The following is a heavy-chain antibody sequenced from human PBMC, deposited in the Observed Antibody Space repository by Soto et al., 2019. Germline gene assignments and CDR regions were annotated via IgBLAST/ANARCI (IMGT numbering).Heavy chain of an antibody. Sequence: EVQLVESGGGLVQPGGSLRLSCAASGFTFSSYWMSWVRQAPGKGLEWVANIKQDGSEKYYVDSVKGRFTISRDNAKNSLYLQMNSLRAEDTAVYYCARGLRYCSGGSCYMEDSYYYGMDVWGQGTTVTVSS. CDR3: ARGLRYCSGGSCYMEDSYYYGMDV. CDR1: GFTFSSYW. J-gene: IGHJ6*02. CDR2: IKQDGSEK. D-gene: IGHD2-15*01. V-gene: IGHV3-7*01.